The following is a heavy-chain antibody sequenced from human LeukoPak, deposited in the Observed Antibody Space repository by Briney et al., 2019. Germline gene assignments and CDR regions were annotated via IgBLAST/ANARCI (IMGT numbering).Heavy chain of an antibody. Sequence: SVKVSCKASGGTFSSYAISWVRQAPGQGLEWMGGIIPIFGAPQYAQNFQGRVTITADESTSTAYMELSSLRSEDTAIYYCAREGIAAYVWGRGTLVTVSS. CDR2: IIPIFGAP. CDR3: AREGIAAYV. V-gene: IGHV1-69*13. J-gene: IGHJ4*02. D-gene: IGHD6-6*01. CDR1: GGTFSSYA.